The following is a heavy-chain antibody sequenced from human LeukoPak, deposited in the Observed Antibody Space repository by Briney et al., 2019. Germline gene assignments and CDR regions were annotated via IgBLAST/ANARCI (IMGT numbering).Heavy chain of an antibody. V-gene: IGHV1-18*01. J-gene: IGHJ4*02. CDR1: GYTFTSYG. D-gene: IGHD3-22*01. CDR3: ARGNYYDSSGYSPNLGY. CDR2: ISAYNGNT. Sequence: GASVKVSCKASGYTFTSYGISWVRQAPGQGLEWMGWISAYNGNTNYAQKLQGRVTMTTDTSTSTAYMELSRLRSDDTAVYYCARGNYYDSSGYSPNLGYWGQGTLVTVSS.